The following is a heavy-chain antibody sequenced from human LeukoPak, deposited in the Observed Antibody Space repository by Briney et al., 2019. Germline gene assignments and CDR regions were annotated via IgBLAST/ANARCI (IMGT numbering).Heavy chain of an antibody. J-gene: IGHJ5*02. CDR2: IYTSGST. CDR1: GFTFDDYA. CDR3: ARDRRWLQHNNWFDP. Sequence: PGGSLRLSCAASGFTFDDYAMHWVRQAPGKGLEWIGRIYTSGSTNYNPSLKSRVTISVDTSKNQFSLKLSSVTAADTAVYYCARDRRWLQHNNWFDPWGQGTLVTVSS. D-gene: IGHD5-24*01. V-gene: IGHV4-4*08.